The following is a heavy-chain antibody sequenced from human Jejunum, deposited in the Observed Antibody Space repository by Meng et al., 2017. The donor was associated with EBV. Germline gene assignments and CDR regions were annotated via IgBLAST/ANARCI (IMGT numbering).Heavy chain of an antibody. CDR3: AKRMPGTGFDY. D-gene: IGHD1-1*01. CDR2: IYYTGTT. CDR1: GYSMSNSNW. Sequence: QVQLQELGPGLVKPSDTLSLPCAVSGYSMSNSNWWGWIRQPPGKGLEWIGYIYYTGTTYYNPSLKSRVTMSIDTSKNHFSLKLTSATTMDTAVYYCAKRMPGTGFDYWGQGTLVTVSS. J-gene: IGHJ4*02. V-gene: IGHV4-28*01.